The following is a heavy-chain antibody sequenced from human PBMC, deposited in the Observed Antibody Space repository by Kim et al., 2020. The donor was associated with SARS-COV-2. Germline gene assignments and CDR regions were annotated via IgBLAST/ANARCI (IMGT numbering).Heavy chain of an antibody. V-gene: IGHV6-1*01. D-gene: IGHD3-10*01. CDR3: ARDIRYYYGSGSYYCFDY. CDR2: TYYRSKWYN. CDR1: GDSVSSNSAA. J-gene: IGHJ4*02. Sequence: SQTLSLTCAISGDSVSSNSAAWNWIRQSPSRGLEWLGRTYYRSKWYNDYAVSVKSRITINPDTSKNQFSLQLNSVTPEDRAVYYCARDIRYYYGSGSYYCFDYWGQGTLVTVSS.